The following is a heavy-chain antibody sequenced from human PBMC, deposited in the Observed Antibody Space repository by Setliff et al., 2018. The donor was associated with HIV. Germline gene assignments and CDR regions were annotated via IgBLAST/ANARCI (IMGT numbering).Heavy chain of an antibody. CDR3: ARQPTDTSGYNNWFDS. CDR1: GYYFTTFW. Sequence: PGESLKISCNGSGYYFTTFWIAWVRQMPGKGLEWMGFIYPGDSHTTYSPSFQGQVTISVDTSVSTAYLQWSSLKASDTAMYYCARQPTDTSGYNNWFDSWGQGTLVTVSS. D-gene: IGHD3-3*01. J-gene: IGHJ5*01. CDR2: IYPGDSHT. V-gene: IGHV5-51*01.